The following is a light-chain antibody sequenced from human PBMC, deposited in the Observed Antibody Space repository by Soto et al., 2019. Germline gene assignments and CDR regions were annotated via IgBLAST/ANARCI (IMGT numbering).Light chain of an antibody. CDR3: QQYGSSPGT. Sequence: IVLTQSPGPLSSSPGERATLSCRASQTVTSNYLAWYQQKPGQAPSLLYFGASIRATGRPDRFSGGGSGTDFTLTISRLEPEDFAVYYCQQYGSSPGTFGQGTKVEVK. CDR1: QTVTSNY. V-gene: IGKV3-20*01. CDR2: GAS. J-gene: IGKJ1*01.